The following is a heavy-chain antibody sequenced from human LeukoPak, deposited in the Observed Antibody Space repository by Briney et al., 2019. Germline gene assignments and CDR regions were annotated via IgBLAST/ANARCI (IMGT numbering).Heavy chain of an antibody. J-gene: IGHJ4*02. CDR1: GFTFTAYS. CDR2: IKQDGSEK. CDR3: ATYTAAGTWMVDY. Sequence: GGSLRLSCAASGFTFTAYSMSWVRQAPGKGLEWVANIKQDGSEKYYVDSVKGRFTISRDNAKNSLYLQMNSLRAEDTAVYYCATYTAAGTWMVDYWGQGTLVTVSS. D-gene: IGHD6-13*01. V-gene: IGHV3-7*01.